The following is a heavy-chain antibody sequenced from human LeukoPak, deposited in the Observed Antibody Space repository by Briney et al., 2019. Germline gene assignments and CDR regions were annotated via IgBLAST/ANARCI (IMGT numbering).Heavy chain of an antibody. Sequence: GGSLRLSCAASRFTFSSYAMSWVRQAPGKGLEWVSGISGSGGSTSYADSVKGRFTISRDNSKNTLYLQMNSLRAEDTAVYYCAKDQSYACDYWGQGTLVTVPS. CDR3: AKDQSYACDY. D-gene: IGHD3-16*01. J-gene: IGHJ4*02. CDR1: RFTFSSYA. V-gene: IGHV3-23*01. CDR2: ISGSGGST.